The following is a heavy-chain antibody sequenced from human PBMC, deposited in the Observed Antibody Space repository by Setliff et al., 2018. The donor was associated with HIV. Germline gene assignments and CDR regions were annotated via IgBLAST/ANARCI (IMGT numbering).Heavy chain of an antibody. Sequence: PGGSLRLSCAASGFTFDDYGMSWVRQAPGKGLEWVSGINWNGGSTGYADSVKGRFTISRDNAKNSLYLQMNSLKTEDTAIYYCTRPQYIYDNSDSDNWGQGALVTVSS. J-gene: IGHJ4*02. CDR3: TRPQYIYDNSDSDN. D-gene: IGHD3-22*01. CDR2: INWNGGST. CDR1: GFTFDDYG. V-gene: IGHV3-20*04.